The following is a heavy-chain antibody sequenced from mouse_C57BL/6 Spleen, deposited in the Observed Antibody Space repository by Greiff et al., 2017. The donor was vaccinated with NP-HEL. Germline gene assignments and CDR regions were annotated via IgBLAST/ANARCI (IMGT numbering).Heavy chain of an antibody. Sequence: QVQLQQPGAELVKPGASVKLSCKASGYTFTSYWMHWVKQRPGRGLEWIGMIHPNSGSTNYNEKFKSKATLTVDKSSSTAYMQLSSLTSEDSAVYYCARGNDGYHYYAMDYWGQGTSVTVSS. V-gene: IGHV1-64*01. CDR1: GYTFTSYW. D-gene: IGHD2-3*01. CDR3: ARGNDGYHYYAMDY. J-gene: IGHJ4*01. CDR2: IHPNSGST.